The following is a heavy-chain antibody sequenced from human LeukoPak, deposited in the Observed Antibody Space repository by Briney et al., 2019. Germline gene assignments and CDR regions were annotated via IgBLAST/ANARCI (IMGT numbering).Heavy chain of an antibody. V-gene: IGHV4-59*01. Sequence: SETLSLTCTVSGGSISSYYWSWIRQPPGKGLEWIGYIYYSGSTNYNPSLKSRVTISVDTSKNQFSLKLSSVTAADTAVYYCARVYSGSYYDYWGQGTLVTVSS. D-gene: IGHD1-26*01. CDR1: GGSISSYY. CDR3: ARVYSGSYYDY. J-gene: IGHJ4*02. CDR2: IYYSGST.